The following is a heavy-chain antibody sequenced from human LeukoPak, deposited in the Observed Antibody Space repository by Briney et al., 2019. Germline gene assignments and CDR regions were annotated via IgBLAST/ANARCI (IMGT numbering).Heavy chain of an antibody. Sequence: GGSLRLSCAASGFTFSSYSMNWVRQAPGKGLEWVSSISSSSSYIYYADSVKGRFTISRDNAKNSLYLQTNSLRAEDTAVYYCARDSYNWYSSSWTYVYWGQGTLVTVSS. CDR3: ARDSYNWYSSSWTYVY. V-gene: IGHV3-21*01. J-gene: IGHJ4*02. CDR2: ISSSSSYI. D-gene: IGHD6-13*01. CDR1: GFTFSSYS.